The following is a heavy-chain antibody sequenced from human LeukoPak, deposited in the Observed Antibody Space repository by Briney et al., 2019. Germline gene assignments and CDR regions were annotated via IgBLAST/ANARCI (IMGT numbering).Heavy chain of an antibody. Sequence: GGSLRLSCAASGFTFSNYAMHWVRQAPGKGLEWVSGISWNSGSIGYADSVKGRFTISRDNAKNSLYLQMNSLRAEDMALYYCAKAGGIAVAGTLVGFFDYWGQGTLVTVSS. J-gene: IGHJ4*02. D-gene: IGHD6-19*01. CDR1: GFTFSNYA. V-gene: IGHV3-9*03. CDR3: AKAGGIAVAGTLVGFFDY. CDR2: ISWNSGSI.